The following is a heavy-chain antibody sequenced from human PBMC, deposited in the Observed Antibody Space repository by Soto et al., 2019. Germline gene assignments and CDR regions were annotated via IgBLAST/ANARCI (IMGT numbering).Heavy chain of an antibody. D-gene: IGHD1-7*01. CDR3: AREVDWNLWEGYDY. CDR2: IKQDGSEK. CDR1: GFTFSSYW. Sequence: GGSLRLSCAASGFTFSSYWMSWVRQAPGKGLEWVANIKQDGSEKYYVDSVKGRFTISRDNAKNSLYLQMNSLRAEDTAVYYCAREVDWNLWEGYDYWGQGTLVTVSS. J-gene: IGHJ4*02. V-gene: IGHV3-7*05.